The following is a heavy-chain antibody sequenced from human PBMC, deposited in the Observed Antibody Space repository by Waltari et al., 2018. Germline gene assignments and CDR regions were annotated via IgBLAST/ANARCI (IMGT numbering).Heavy chain of an antibody. V-gene: IGHV3-48*04. Sequence: EVQLVESGGGLVQPGGSLRLSCAASGFTFSTYSMNWVRQAPGKGLEWVSYISRGSSTIYYADSVKGRFTISRDNAKSSLYLQMNSLRAEDTAVYYCARGCSGSSCYSVPLHFDCWGQGTLVTVSS. D-gene: IGHD2-15*01. J-gene: IGHJ4*02. CDR2: ISRGSSTI. CDR3: ARGCSGSSCYSVPLHFDC. CDR1: GFTFSTYS.